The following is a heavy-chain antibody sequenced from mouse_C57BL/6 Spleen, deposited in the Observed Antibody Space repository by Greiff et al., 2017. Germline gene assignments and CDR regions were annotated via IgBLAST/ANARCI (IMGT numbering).Heavy chain of an antibody. CDR2: IRSKSNNYAT. J-gene: IGHJ1*03. D-gene: IGHD2-2*01. CDR1: GFSFNTYA. V-gene: IGHV10-1*01. Sequence: EVMLVESGGGLVQPKGSLKLSCAASGFSFNTYAMNWVRQAPGKGLEWVARIRSKSNNYATYYADSVKDRFTISRDDSESMLYLQMNNLKTEDTAMYYCVRHYGYPWYFDVWGTGTTVTVSS. CDR3: VRHYGYPWYFDV.